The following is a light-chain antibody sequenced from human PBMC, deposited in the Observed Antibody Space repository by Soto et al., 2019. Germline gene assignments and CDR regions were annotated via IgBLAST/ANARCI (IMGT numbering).Light chain of an antibody. Sequence: DIVMTQSPDSLAVSLGERATINCKSSQSVLYSSNNKNYLAWYQQKPGQPPKLLIYWASTRESGVPDRFSGSGSGTDFTLTISSLQAEYVSVYYCQQYYSTFTFGGGTKVEIK. J-gene: IGKJ4*01. CDR1: QSVLYSSNNKNY. CDR2: WAS. V-gene: IGKV4-1*01. CDR3: QQYYSTFT.